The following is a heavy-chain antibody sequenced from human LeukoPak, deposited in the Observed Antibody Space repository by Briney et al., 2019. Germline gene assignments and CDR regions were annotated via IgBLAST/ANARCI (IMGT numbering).Heavy chain of an antibody. CDR3: AKGGTYYYDSSGYS. J-gene: IGHJ4*02. CDR1: GFTFDDYA. Sequence: GRSLRLSCAASGFTFDDYAMHWVRQAPGKGREWVSGISWNSGSIGYADSVKGRFTISRDNAKNSLYLQMNSLRAEDMALYYCAKGGTYYYDSSGYSWGQGTLVTVSS. V-gene: IGHV3-9*03. D-gene: IGHD3-22*01. CDR2: ISWNSGSI.